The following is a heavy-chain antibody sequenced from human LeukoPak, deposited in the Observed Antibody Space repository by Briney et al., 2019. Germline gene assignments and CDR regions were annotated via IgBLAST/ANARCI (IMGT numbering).Heavy chain of an antibody. CDR1: GGSISSYY. CDR3: ARGNAARPLYYFDY. J-gene: IGHJ4*02. V-gene: IGHV4-59*01. CDR2: IYYSGST. Sequence: SETLSLTCTVSGGSISSYYWSWIRQPPGKGLEWIGYIYYSGSTNDNPSLKSRVTIPVDTSKNQFSLKLSSVTAADTAVYYCARGNAARPLYYFDYWGQGTLVTVSS. D-gene: IGHD6-6*01.